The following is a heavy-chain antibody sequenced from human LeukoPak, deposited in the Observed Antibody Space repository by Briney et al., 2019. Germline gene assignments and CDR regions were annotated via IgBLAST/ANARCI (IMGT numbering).Heavy chain of an antibody. CDR1: GFTVNTND. D-gene: IGHD3-9*01. CDR2: LYSGGKA. CDR3: AKESSRYDILPVSAFDI. V-gene: IGHV3-53*01. J-gene: IGHJ3*02. Sequence: GGSLRLSCAASGFTVNTNDISWVRQAPGKGLEWVSLLYSGGKADYAESVKGRFTISRDNSKNTLFLQMNSLRAEDTALYYCAKESSRYDILPVSAFDIWGQGTMVTVSS.